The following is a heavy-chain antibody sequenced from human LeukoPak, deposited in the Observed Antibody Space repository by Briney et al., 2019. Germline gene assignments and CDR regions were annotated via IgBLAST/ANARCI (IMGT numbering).Heavy chain of an antibody. CDR2: IYYSGST. V-gene: IGHV4-59*12. CDR1: GGSISNKY. Sequence: KTSETLSLTCTVSGGSISNKYWSWIRQPPGKGLEWIGYIYYSGSTNYNPSPKSRVTILVDTSKNQFSLKLSSVTAADTAVYYCARRGGYYGSGSHPYYYYYYYMDVWGRGTTVTISS. D-gene: IGHD3-10*01. J-gene: IGHJ6*03. CDR3: ARRGGYYGSGSHPYYYYYYYMDV.